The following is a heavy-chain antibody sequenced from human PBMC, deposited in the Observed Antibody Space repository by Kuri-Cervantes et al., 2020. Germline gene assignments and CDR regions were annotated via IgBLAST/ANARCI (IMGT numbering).Heavy chain of an antibody. CDR1: GFTFSSYG. D-gene: IGHD6-19*01. CDR3: AKGRSQWLDYGMDV. V-gene: IGHV3-33*06. J-gene: IGHJ6*02. Sequence: GGSLRLSCAASGFTFSSYGMHWVRQAPGKGLEWVAVIWYDGSNKYYADSVKGRFTISRDNSKNTLYLQMNSLRAEDTAVYYCAKGRSQWLDYGMDVWGQGTTVTVSS. CDR2: IWYDGSNK.